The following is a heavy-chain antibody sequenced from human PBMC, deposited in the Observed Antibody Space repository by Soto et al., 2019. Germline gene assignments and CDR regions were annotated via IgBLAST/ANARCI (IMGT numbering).Heavy chain of an antibody. D-gene: IGHD6-19*01. J-gene: IGHJ6*02. CDR1: GGTFSSYA. CDR2: IIPIFGTA. CDR3: ARRRRVRYSSGWHDYYYGMDV. V-gene: IGHV1-69*06. Sequence: ASVKVSCKASGGTFSSYAISWVRQAPGQGLEWMGGIIPIFGTANYAQKFQGRVTITADKSTSTAYMELSSLRSEDTAVYYCARRRRVRYSSGWHDYYYGMDVWGQGTTVTVSS.